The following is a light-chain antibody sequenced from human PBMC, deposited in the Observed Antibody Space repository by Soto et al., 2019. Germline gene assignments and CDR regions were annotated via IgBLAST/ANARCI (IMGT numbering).Light chain of an antibody. Sequence: EIVLTHSPGTLSWSPVERAALSCRASQSVSSYLAWYQQKPGQAPRLLIYDASNRATGIPARFSGSGSGTDFTLTISSLEPEDFAVYYCQQRSNWPPTFGQGTRLEIK. V-gene: IGKV3-11*01. CDR1: QSVSSY. CDR2: DAS. CDR3: QQRSNWPPT. J-gene: IGKJ5*01.